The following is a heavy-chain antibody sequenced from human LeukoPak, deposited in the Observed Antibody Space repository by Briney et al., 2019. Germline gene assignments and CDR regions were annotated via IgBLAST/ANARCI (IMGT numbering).Heavy chain of an antibody. D-gene: IGHD3-3*01. V-gene: IGHV3-74*01. CDR3: ARVNEINYDFWSASPWD. CDR2: INTDGSST. J-gene: IGHJ4*02. CDR1: GFTFSSYW. Sequence: PGGSLRLSCAASGFTFSSYWMHWVRQAPGKGLVWVSRINTDGSSTSYADSVKGRFTISRDNAKNTLYLQMNSLRAEDTAVYYCARVNEINYDFWSASPWDWGQGTLVTVSS.